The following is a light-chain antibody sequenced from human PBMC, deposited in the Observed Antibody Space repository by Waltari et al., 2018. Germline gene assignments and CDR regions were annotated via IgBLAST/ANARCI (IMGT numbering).Light chain of an antibody. CDR3: QQSYSTPWT. CDR2: TAS. Sequence: DIQMTQSPSSLSASVGDRVTITCRASQSITNYLNWYQQKPEKAPKILIYTASNLQSGVPSTFSGSRSVTDFTLTITSLQPEDFATFYCQQSYSTPWTFGRGTKVEIK. J-gene: IGKJ1*01. CDR1: QSITNY. V-gene: IGKV1-39*01.